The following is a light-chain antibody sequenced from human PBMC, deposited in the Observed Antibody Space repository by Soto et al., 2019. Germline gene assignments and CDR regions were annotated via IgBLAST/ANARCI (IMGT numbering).Light chain of an antibody. CDR1: SNDVGGYNY. Sequence: QSALTQPRSVSGSPGQSVTISCTGTSNDVGGYNYVSWYQQHPGKAPKLMIYEVANRPSGASDRFSGSKSGNAAFLTISGLQAEDEADYYCSSYSSSATPYVFGTGTKVTVL. V-gene: IGLV2-11*01. CDR2: EVA. CDR3: SSYSSSATPYV. J-gene: IGLJ1*01.